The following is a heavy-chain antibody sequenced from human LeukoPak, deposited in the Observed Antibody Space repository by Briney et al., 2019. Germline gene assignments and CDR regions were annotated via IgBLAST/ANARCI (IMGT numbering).Heavy chain of an antibody. CDR2: TRDKAKSHTT. Sequence: GGSLRLSCAASGSIFSDHYMDWVRQAPGKGLEWAARTRDKAKSHTTEYAASVKGRFTISRDDPRNSLYLEMNSLRTEDTAVYYCARGPTATSSYQSYHYGLDVWGQGTSVTVS. CDR1: GSIFSDHY. D-gene: IGHD2-2*01. V-gene: IGHV3-72*01. J-gene: IGHJ6*02. CDR3: ARGPTATSSYQSYHYGLDV.